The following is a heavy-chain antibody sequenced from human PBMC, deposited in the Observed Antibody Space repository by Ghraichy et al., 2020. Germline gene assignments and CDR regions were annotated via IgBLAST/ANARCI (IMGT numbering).Heavy chain of an antibody. V-gene: IGHV1-18*04. CDR3: TRGGWNLKGAFDF. CDR2: ISAYSGNT. J-gene: IGHJ4*02. CDR1: GYTFTSYG. Sequence: ASVKVSCKASGYTFTSYGMTWVRQAPGQGLEWMGWISAYSGNTNYAQKFQGRVTMTTDTSTSTAYMELRSLRSDDTAVYYCTRGGWNLKGAFDFWGQGTLVTVSS. D-gene: IGHD1-1*01.